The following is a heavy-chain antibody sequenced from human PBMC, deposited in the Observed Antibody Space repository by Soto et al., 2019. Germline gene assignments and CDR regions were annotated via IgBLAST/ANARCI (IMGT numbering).Heavy chain of an antibody. CDR1: RFTFSYYA. J-gene: IGHJ4*02. Sequence: GGSLRLSCAASRFTFSYYAMHWIRQAPGKGLEWMAVILSDGSKQYYAESVKGRFTISRDNSKSTLYLQMNSLRAEDTAVYYCAKESRRIAVAYFDYWGQGTLVTVSS. CDR2: ILSDGSKQ. CDR3: AKESRRIAVAYFDY. D-gene: IGHD6-19*01. V-gene: IGHV3-30*04.